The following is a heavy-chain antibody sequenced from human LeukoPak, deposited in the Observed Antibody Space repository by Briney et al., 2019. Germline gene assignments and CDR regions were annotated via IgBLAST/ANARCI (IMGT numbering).Heavy chain of an antibody. D-gene: IGHD6-13*01. V-gene: IGHV4-34*01. CDR3: ARKRLVPLYYFDY. J-gene: IGHJ4*02. Sequence: SETLPLTCAVYGGSFSGYYWSWIRQPPGKGLEWIGEINHSGSTNYNPSLKSRVTISVDTSKNQFSLKLSSVTAADTAVYYCARKRLVPLYYFDYWGQGTLVTVSS. CDR2: INHSGST. CDR1: GGSFSGYY.